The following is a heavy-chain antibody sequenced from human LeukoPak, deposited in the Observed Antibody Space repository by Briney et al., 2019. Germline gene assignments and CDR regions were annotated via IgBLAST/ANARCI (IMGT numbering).Heavy chain of an antibody. D-gene: IGHD2-21*02. Sequence: GASVNVSCKASGGTFSSYAISWVRQAPGQGLEWMGGIIPIFGTANYAQKFQGRVTITADESTSTAYMELSSLRSEDTAVYYCARGTLIAYCGGDCYGSFDYWGQGTLVTVSS. CDR1: GGTFSSYA. CDR2: IIPIFGTA. V-gene: IGHV1-69*13. CDR3: ARGTLIAYCGGDCYGSFDY. J-gene: IGHJ4*02.